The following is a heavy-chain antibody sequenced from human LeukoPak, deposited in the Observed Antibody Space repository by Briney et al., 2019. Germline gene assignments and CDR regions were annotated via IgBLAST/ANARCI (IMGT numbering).Heavy chain of an antibody. CDR1: GYTFTGYY. J-gene: IGHJ4*02. D-gene: IGHD2-15*01. V-gene: IGHV1-2*06. CDR2: INPNSGGT. CDR3: LIGCSGGRCYEQPDY. Sequence: ASVKVSCKASGYTFTGYYMHWVRQAPGQGLEWMGRINPNSGGTNYAQKFRGRVTMTRDTSISTAYMELSRLRSDDTAVYYCLIGCSGGRCYEQPDYWGQGTLVTVSS.